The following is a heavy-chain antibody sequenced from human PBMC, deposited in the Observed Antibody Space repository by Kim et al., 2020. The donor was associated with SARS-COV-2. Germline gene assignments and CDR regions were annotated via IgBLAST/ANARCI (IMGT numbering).Heavy chain of an antibody. CDR3: ARGNMVRGVSPPGGYYYGMDV. V-gene: IGHV1-3*01. J-gene: IGHJ6*02. Sequence: ASVKVSCKASGYTFTSYAMHWVRQAPGQRLEWMGRINAGNGNTKYSQKFQGRVTITRDTSASTAYMELSSLRSEDTAVYYCARGNMVRGVSPPGGYYYGMDVWGQGTTVTVSS. CDR2: INAGNGNT. CDR1: GYTFTSYA. D-gene: IGHD3-10*01.